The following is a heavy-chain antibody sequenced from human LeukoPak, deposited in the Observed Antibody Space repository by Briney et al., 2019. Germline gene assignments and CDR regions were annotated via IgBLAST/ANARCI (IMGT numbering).Heavy chain of an antibody. Sequence: PSETLSLTCTVSGGSISSGSYYWSWIRQPAGKGLEWIGRIYTSGSTNYNPSLKSRVTISVDTSKNQFSLKLSSVTAADTAVYYCARDGVGSSSSIGFDYWGQGTLVTVSS. V-gene: IGHV4-61*02. CDR2: IYTSGST. J-gene: IGHJ4*02. D-gene: IGHD6-6*01. CDR1: GGSISSGSYY. CDR3: ARDGVGSSSSIGFDY.